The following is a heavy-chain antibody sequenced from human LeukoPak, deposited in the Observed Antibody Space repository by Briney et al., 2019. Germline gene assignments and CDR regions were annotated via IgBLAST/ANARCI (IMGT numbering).Heavy chain of an antibody. V-gene: IGHV4-31*03. CDR3: ARTSGMAHDDAFDI. CDR2: IYYSGST. CDR1: GGSISSGGYY. J-gene: IGHJ3*02. Sequence: PSQTLSLTCTVSGGSISSGGYYWSWIRQHPGKGLEWIGYIYYSGSTYYNPSLKSRVTISVDTSKNQFSLKLSSMTAADTAVYYCARTSGMAHDDAFDIWGQGTMVTVSS. D-gene: IGHD1-1*01.